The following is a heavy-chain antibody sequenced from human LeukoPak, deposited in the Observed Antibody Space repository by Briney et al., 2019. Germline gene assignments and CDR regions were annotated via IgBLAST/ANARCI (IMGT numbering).Heavy chain of an antibody. CDR2: IIPIFGTA. V-gene: IGHV1-69*06. CDR3: ARNLVGVTSAFDI. D-gene: IGHD4-17*01. Sequence: GASVKVSCKASGGTFSSYAISWVRQAPGQGLEWMGGIIPIFGTANYAQKFQGRVTITADKSTSTAYMGLSSLRSEDTAVYYCARNLVGVTSAFDIWGQGTMVTVSS. CDR1: GGTFSSYA. J-gene: IGHJ3*02.